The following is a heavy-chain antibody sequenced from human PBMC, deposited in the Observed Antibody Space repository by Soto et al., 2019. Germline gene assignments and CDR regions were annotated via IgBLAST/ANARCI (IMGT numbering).Heavy chain of an antibody. CDR1: GYTFTSYA. CDR2: INAGNGNT. V-gene: IGHV1-3*01. D-gene: IGHD1-26*01. J-gene: IGHJ4*02. Sequence: QVQLVQSGAEVKKPGASVKVSCKAYGYTFTSYAMHWVRQAPGQRLEWMGWINAGNGNTKYSQKFQGRVTITRDTSASTAYMKLSSLRSEDTAVYYCARDLGVGAASDYWGQGTLVTVSS. CDR3: ARDLGVGAASDY.